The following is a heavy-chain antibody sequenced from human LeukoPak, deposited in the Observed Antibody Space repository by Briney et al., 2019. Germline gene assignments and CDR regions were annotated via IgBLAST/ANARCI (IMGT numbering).Heavy chain of an antibody. CDR1: GFSFSSYS. D-gene: IGHD2-15*01. J-gene: IGHJ6*03. CDR2: ISSSSSYI. CDR3: ARGRPFMDV. Sequence: EGSLRLSCAASGFSFSSYSMNWVRQAPGKGLEWVSSISSSSSYIYYADSVKGRFTISRDNAKNSLYLQMNSLRAEDTAVYYCARGRPFMDVWGKGTTVTVSS. V-gene: IGHV3-21*01.